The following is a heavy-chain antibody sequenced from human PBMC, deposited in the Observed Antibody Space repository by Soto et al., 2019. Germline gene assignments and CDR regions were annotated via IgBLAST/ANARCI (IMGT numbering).Heavy chain of an antibody. CDR3: ARDPYSSPDYYGMDV. Sequence: GGSLRLSCAASGFSFSSDGMLWARQAPGKGLEWVALIWYDGSHKYYADSVKGRFTISRDNSKNTLYLQMNSLRAEDTAVYYCARDPYSSPDYYGMDVWGQGTTVTVSS. J-gene: IGHJ6*02. CDR1: GFSFSSDG. V-gene: IGHV3-33*01. D-gene: IGHD6-13*01. CDR2: IWYDGSHK.